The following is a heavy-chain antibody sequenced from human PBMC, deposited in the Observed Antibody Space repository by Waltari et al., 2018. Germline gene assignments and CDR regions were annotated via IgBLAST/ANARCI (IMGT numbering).Heavy chain of an antibody. CDR3: ARGKYGSGVIGDY. Sequence: QVQLVQSGSELKKPGASVKVSCKASGYTFTSYAMNWVRQAPGQGLEWMGWINPNSGGTNSAQKFQGRVTMTSDTSISTAFMELSRLRSDDTAVYYCARGKYGSGVIGDYWGQGTLVTVSS. J-gene: IGHJ4*02. V-gene: IGHV1-2*02. D-gene: IGHD3-10*01. CDR2: INPNSGGT. CDR1: GYTFTSYA.